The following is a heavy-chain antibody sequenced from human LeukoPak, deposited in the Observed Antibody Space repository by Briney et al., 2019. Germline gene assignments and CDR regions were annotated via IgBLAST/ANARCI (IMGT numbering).Heavy chain of an antibody. Sequence: GGSLRLSCTASGFTFTGYAMCWVRQAPGKGLEWVSRINTDGSSTSYADSVKGRFTISRDNAKNTLYLQMNSLRAEDTAVYYCASATPVTTPYYYYYGMDVWGQGTTVTVSS. CDR3: ASATPVTTPYYYYYGMDV. D-gene: IGHD4-17*01. CDR1: GFTFTGYA. CDR2: INTDGSST. J-gene: IGHJ6*02. V-gene: IGHV3-74*01.